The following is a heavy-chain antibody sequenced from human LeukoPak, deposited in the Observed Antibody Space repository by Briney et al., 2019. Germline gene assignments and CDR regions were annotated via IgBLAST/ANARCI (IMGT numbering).Heavy chain of an antibody. D-gene: IGHD1-26*01. CDR1: GGSISTYY. Sequence: SETLSLTCTVSGGSISTYYWNWLRQPAGKGLEWIGRIYTTGSTNYNPSLKSRATMSVDTSKNQFSLKLSSVTAADTAVYFCTRASETRGWADWYFDLWGRGTLVTVSS. V-gene: IGHV4-4*07. J-gene: IGHJ2*01. CDR2: IYTTGST. CDR3: TRASETRGWADWYFDL.